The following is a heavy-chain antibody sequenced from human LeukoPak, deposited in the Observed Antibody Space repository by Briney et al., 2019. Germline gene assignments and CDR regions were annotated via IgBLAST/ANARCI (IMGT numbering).Heavy chain of an antibody. CDR2: INPSGGST. CDR3: ARDVVLTPRHDGGCDY. D-gene: IGHD2-15*01. J-gene: IGHJ4*02. Sequence: GASVKVSCKASGYTFTSYYMHWVRQAPGQGLEWMGIINPSGGSTSYAQKFQGRVTMTRDTSTSTVYMELSSLRSEDTAVYYCARDVVLTPRHDGGCDYWGQGTLVTVSS. V-gene: IGHV1-46*01. CDR1: GYTFTSYY.